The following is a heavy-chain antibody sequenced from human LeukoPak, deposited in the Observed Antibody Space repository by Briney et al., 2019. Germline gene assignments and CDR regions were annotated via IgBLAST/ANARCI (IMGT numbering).Heavy chain of an antibody. CDR3: ARDRSFGDYYYYYGMDV. J-gene: IGHJ6*02. D-gene: IGHD4-17*01. V-gene: IGHV4-30-4*01. CDR2: IYYSGST. CDR1: AGSISSSDYY. Sequence: SQTLSLTCTVSAGSISSSDYYWSWIRQPPGKGLEWIGYIYYSGSTFYNPSLKSRVTISVDTSKNQFSLKLSSVTAADTAVYYCARDRSFGDYYYYYGMDVWGQGTTVTVSS.